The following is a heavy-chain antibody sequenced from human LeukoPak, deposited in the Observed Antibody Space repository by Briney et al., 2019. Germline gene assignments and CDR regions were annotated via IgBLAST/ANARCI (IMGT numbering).Heavy chain of an antibody. J-gene: IGHJ4*02. CDR2: ISWDGGST. CDR3: AKGSYDILTGYYKH. D-gene: IGHD3-9*01. V-gene: IGHV3-43*01. CDR1: GFTFDDYS. Sequence: GGSLRLSCAASGFTFDDYSMHWVRQAPGKGLEWVSLISWDGGSTYYADSVKGRFTISRDNSKNSLYLQMNSLRTEDTALYYCAKGSYDILTGYYKHRGQGALVTVSS.